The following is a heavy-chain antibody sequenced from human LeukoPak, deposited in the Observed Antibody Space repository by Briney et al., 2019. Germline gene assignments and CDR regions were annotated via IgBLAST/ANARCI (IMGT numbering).Heavy chain of an antibody. D-gene: IGHD4-11*01. CDR2: INQDGSES. Sequence: GGSLRLSCAASGVTFSDYWMSWVRQAPGKGLEWVANINQDGSESYYGDSVKGRFTISRDNAKNSLYLQMNSLRAEDTAVYYCASGTVTTTIHYYYYMDVWGKGTTVTVSS. CDR3: ASGTVTTTIHYYYYMDV. J-gene: IGHJ6*03. V-gene: IGHV3-7*01. CDR1: GVTFSDYW.